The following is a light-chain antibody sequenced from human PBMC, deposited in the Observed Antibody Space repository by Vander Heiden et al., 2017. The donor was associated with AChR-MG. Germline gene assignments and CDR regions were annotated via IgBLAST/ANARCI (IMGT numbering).Light chain of an antibody. CDR2: RND. CDR1: SSNVGKNY. Sequence: QSVLTQPPSVSRTPGQRVTISCSGGSSNVGKNYVYWYQQVPRMAPKLVIYRNDQRPSGVPDRFSASKSGTAASLAISGLQSGDEADYYCAAWDDSLNALVFGGGTKLTVL. CDR3: AAWDDSLNALV. V-gene: IGLV1-47*01. J-gene: IGLJ2*01.